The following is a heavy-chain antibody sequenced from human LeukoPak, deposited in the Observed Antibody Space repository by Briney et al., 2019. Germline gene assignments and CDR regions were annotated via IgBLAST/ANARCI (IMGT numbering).Heavy chain of an antibody. CDR2: ISISSNYR. J-gene: IGHJ4*02. CDR1: GFTFSRYS. V-gene: IGHV3-21*01. Sequence: GGSLRLSCAASGFTFSRYSMNWVRQAPGKGLEWVSSISISSNYRYYADSVKGRFTISRDNSKNTLYLQMNSLRAEDTAVYYCARGPSGCHNTGGQGTLVTVSS. D-gene: IGHD5-12*01. CDR3: ARGPSGCHNT.